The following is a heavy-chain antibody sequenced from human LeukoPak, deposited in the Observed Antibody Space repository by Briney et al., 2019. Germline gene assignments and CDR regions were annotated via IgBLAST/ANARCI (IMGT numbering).Heavy chain of an antibody. J-gene: IGHJ4*02. D-gene: IGHD6-19*01. CDR3: ATDGQSSGWYGFDY. CDR1: GFTFSSYW. V-gene: IGHV3-74*01. Sequence: QPGGSLRLSCAASGFTFSSYWMHWVRQTPGKGLVWVSRINSDGNSTRYADSVKGRITISRDNAESSLYLQMNSLRAEDTAVYYCATDGQSSGWYGFDYWGQGTLVTVSS. CDR2: INSDGNST.